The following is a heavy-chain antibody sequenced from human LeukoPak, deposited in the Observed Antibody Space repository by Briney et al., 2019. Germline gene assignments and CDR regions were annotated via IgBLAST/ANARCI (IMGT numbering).Heavy chain of an antibody. Sequence: GASVKVSCKASGYTFTGYYMHWVRQAPGQGLEWMGWISAYNGNTNYAQKLQGRVTMTTDTSTSTAYMELRSLRSDDTAVYYCARVTYYYDSSRYFDYWGQGTLVTVSS. CDR2: ISAYNGNT. V-gene: IGHV1-18*04. CDR3: ARVTYYYDSSRYFDY. CDR1: GYTFTGYY. J-gene: IGHJ4*02. D-gene: IGHD3-22*01.